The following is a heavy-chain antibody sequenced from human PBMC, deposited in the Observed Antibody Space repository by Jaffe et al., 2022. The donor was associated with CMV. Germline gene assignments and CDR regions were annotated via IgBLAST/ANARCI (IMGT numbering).Heavy chain of an antibody. J-gene: IGHJ6*03. V-gene: IGHV4-59*01. Sequence: QVQLQESGPGLVKPSETLSLTCTVSGGSISSYYWSWIRQPPGKGLEWIGYIYYNGNTNYNPSLKSRVTISVDTSKNQFSVKLNSVTAADTAVYYCARGMTVRGITSYYVDVWGKGTTVIVSS. CDR3: ARGMTVRGITSYYVDV. CDR2: IYYNGNT. D-gene: IGHD3-10*01. CDR1: GGSISSYY.